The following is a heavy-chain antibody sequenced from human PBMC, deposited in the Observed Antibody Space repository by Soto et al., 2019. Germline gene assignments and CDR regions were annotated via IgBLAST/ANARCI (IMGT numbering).Heavy chain of an antibody. CDR3: ARSMHYSDGSNYSPFDY. CDR2: MYHSGST. J-gene: IGHJ4*02. Sequence: KTSETLSLTCAVSGGSISSGGYSWSWIRQPPGKGLEWIGYMYHSGSTYYNPSLKSRVTISIDRSKNQFSLRLSSVTAADTAVYYCARSMHYSDGSNYSPFDYWGQGTLVTVSS. V-gene: IGHV4-30-2*01. D-gene: IGHD3-22*01. CDR1: GGSISSGGYS.